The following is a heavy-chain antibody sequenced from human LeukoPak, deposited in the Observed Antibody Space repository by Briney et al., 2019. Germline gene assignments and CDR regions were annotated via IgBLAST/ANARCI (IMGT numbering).Heavy chain of an antibody. Sequence: GGSLRLSCAASGFTFNDYAMHWVRQAPGKGLEWVSGISWNSGSIGYADSVKGRFTISRDNAKNSLYLQMNSLRAEDTALYYCAKVDSYASLSWYFDLWGRGTLVTVSS. CDR2: ISWNSGSI. CDR1: GFTFNDYA. V-gene: IGHV3-9*01. CDR3: AKVDSYASLSWYFDL. D-gene: IGHD5-18*01. J-gene: IGHJ2*01.